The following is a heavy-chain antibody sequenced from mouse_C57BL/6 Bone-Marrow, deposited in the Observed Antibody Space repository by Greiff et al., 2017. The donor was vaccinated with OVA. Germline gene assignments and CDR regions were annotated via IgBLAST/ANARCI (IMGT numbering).Heavy chain of an antibody. CDR2: IDPSDSYT. CDR1: GYTFTSYW. CDR3: ARGEYDYEDYFDY. D-gene: IGHD2-4*01. Sequence: QVQLQQPGAELVMPGASVKLSCKASGYTFTSYWMHWVKQRPGQGLEWIGEIDPSDSYTNYNQKFKGKSTLTVDKSSSTAYMQLSSLTSEDSAVYYCARGEYDYEDYFDYWGQGTTLTVSS. V-gene: IGHV1-69*01. J-gene: IGHJ2*01.